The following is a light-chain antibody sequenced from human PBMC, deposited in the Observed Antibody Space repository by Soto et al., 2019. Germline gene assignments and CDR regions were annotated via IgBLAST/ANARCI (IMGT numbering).Light chain of an antibody. Sequence: QSVLTQPASVSGSPGQSITISCTGTSSDIGSYNLVSWYQQNPGKAPKLIICEGTKRPSGVSNRFSGSKSGNTASLAISGLQAEDEADYYCCSYAGSGTYVFXSGTKVTVL. CDR1: SSDIGSYNL. V-gene: IGLV2-23*01. CDR3: CSYAGSGTYV. J-gene: IGLJ1*01. CDR2: EGT.